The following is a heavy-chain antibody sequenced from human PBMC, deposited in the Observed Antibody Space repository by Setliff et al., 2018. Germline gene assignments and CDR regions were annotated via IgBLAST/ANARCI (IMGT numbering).Heavy chain of an antibody. D-gene: IGHD3-22*01. J-gene: IGHJ6*03. CDR3: ARLALTGYDSSGYYYALEYYYYMDV. Sequence: PGGSLRLSCAASGFTFSGYGIHWVRQAPGKGLEWVSYISSGSISTTHYADSVRGRFTVSRDNAKNTLYLEMNNLRAEDSAVYYCARLALTGYDSSGYYYALEYYYYMDVWGKGTTVTV. CDR1: GFTFSGYG. V-gene: IGHV3-48*01. CDR2: ISSGSISTT.